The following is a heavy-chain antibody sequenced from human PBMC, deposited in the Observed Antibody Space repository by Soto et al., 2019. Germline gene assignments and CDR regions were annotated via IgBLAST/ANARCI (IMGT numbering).Heavy chain of an antibody. CDR3: AKEVIAARPYYFDY. Sequence: PGGSLRLSCAASGFTFSSYAVSWSRQTPGKGLEWASTISASGAYTYYADSVKGRFTISRDNYKNTLYLQMRSLRAGDTATYYCAKEVIAARPYYFDYWGQGTLVTVSS. V-gene: IGHV3-23*01. CDR2: ISASGAYT. CDR1: GFTFSSYA. D-gene: IGHD6-6*01. J-gene: IGHJ4*02.